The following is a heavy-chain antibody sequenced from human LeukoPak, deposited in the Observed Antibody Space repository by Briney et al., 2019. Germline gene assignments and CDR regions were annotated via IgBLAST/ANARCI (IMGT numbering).Heavy chain of an antibody. D-gene: IGHD2-8*01. CDR1: GFTFSSYW. J-gene: IGHJ4*02. Sequence: GGSLRLSCAASGFTFSSYWMHWVRQAPGKGLVWVSRINSDGSSTSYAGSVKGRFTISRDNAKNTLYLQMNSLRAEDTAVYYCARPEALAEWSQFDYWGQGTLVTVSS. CDR2: INSDGSST. CDR3: ARPEALAEWSQFDY. V-gene: IGHV3-74*01.